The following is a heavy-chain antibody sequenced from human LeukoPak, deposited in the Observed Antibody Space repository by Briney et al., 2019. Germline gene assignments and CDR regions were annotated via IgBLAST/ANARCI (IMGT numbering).Heavy chain of an antibody. V-gene: IGHV3-23*01. CDR1: RFAFDNFA. J-gene: IGHJ6*03. D-gene: IGHD3-3*01. Sequence: PGGSLRLSCAASRFAFDNFAMSWVRQAPGKGLKWVATVNDNGAATFYADSVKGRFTISRDNAKNSLYLQMNSLRAEDTAVYYCVRGSLASGVVVYYYYYLDVWGKGTTVTVSS. CDR2: VNDNGAAT. CDR3: VRGSLASGVVVYYYYYLDV.